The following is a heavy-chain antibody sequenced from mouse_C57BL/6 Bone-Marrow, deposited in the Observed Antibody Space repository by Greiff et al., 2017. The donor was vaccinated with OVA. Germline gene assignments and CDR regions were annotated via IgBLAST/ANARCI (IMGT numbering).Heavy chain of an antibody. CDR2: ISSGGDYI. CDR3: TRCGDDGGYPAWFAY. Sequence: EVKLMESGEGLVKPGGSLKLSCAASGFTFSSYAMSWVRQTPEKRLEWVAYISSGGDYIYYADTVKGRFTISRDNARNTLYLHMSSLKSEDTAMYYCTRCGDDGGYPAWFAYWGQGTLVTVSA. CDR1: GFTFSSYA. D-gene: IGHD2-3*01. J-gene: IGHJ3*01. V-gene: IGHV5-9-1*02.